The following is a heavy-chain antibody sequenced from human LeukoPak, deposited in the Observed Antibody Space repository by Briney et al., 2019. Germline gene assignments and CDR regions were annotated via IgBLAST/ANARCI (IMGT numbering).Heavy chain of an antibody. D-gene: IGHD2-2*01. V-gene: IGHV3-23*01. CDR1: GFTFSSYE. Sequence: PGGSLRLSCAASGFTFSSYEMNWVRQAPGKGLEWVSTIGGGDDNTYYADSVKGRFTISRDNSKNTLYLQIISLGAEDTAVYYCAKDGPLGCSNTTCYDLGGFDVWGQGTMVTVSS. CDR2: IGGGDDNT. CDR3: AKDGPLGCSNTTCYDLGGFDV. J-gene: IGHJ3*01.